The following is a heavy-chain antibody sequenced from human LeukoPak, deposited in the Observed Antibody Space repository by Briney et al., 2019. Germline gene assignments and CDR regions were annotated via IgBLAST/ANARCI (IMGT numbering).Heavy chain of an antibody. V-gene: IGHV3-74*01. CDR3: ASDTVDTALGIDY. D-gene: IGHD5-18*01. J-gene: IGHJ4*02. CDR2: INSDGSST. CDR1: GFTFSSYE. Sequence: GGSLRLSCAASGFTFSSYEMNWVRQAPGKGLVWVSRINSDGSSTSYADSVKGRFTISRDNAKNTLYLQMNSLRAEDTAVYYCASDTVDTALGIDYWGQGTLVTVSS.